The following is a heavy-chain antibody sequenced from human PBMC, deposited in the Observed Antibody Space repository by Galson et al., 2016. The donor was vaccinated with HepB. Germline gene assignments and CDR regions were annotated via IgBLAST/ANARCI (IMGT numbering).Heavy chain of an antibody. D-gene: IGHD2-15*01. J-gene: IGHJ4*02. CDR3: ARGHLVVPFSFYFDY. V-gene: IGHV6-1*01. CDR2: TYHTSNWYS. Sequence: CAISGDSFSSESAAWNWIRHSPSRGLEWLGRTYHTSNWYSDYAVSVKSRITINPDTSKNQFSLQLNSVTPEDTAVYYCARGHLVVPFSFYFDYWGQGSLVTVSS. CDR1: GDSFSSESAA.